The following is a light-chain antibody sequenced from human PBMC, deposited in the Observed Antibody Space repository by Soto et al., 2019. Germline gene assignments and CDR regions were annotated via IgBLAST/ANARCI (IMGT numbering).Light chain of an antibody. J-gene: IGKJ1*01. CDR3: QQYYDNPRT. CDR2: GAS. Sequence: EIVMTQSPATLSVSPGERATLSCRASQSVSSNLAWYQQKPGQAPRLLIYGASTRATGIPARFSGSGSGTEFTLTISSLQSEDFAVYYCQQYYDNPRTFGQGTKVEIK. CDR1: QSVSSN. V-gene: IGKV3-15*01.